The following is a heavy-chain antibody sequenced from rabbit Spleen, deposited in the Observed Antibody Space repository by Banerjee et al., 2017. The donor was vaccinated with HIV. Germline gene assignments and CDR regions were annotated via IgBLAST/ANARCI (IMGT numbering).Heavy chain of an antibody. Sequence: QEQLTETVGDLVQPGGSLTLSCKASVFDFTNYYISWVRQAPGKGLEWIGIIYSAKCSTGYASRVYGRFTISSDHAQSTVDLTMASLAAAGAATYFCATAIVHWLGLTRLDLWGPGTLVTVS. CDR1: VFDFTNYY. J-gene: IGHJ3*01. V-gene: IGHV1S43*01. CDR2: IYSAKCST. D-gene: IGHD4-1*01. CDR3: ATAIVHWLGLTRLDL.